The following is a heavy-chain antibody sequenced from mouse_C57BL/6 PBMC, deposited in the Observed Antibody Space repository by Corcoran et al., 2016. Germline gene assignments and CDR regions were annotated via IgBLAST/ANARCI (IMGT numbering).Heavy chain of an antibody. D-gene: IGHD1-1*01. Sequence: EVQLQQPGPELGKPGASVKISGKASGYTFPDYYMNWVKQSHGTSLEGIGDINPNNGGTSYNQKFKGKATLTVDKSSSTAYMELRSLTSEGSAVYYCARYGSREGYFDVWGTGTTVTVSS. CDR2: INPNNGGT. CDR1: GYTFPDYY. V-gene: IGHV1-26*01. J-gene: IGHJ1*03. CDR3: ARYGSREGYFDV.